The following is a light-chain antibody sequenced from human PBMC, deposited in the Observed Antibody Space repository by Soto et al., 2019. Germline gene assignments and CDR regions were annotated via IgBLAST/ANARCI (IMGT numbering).Light chain of an antibody. J-gene: IGKJ4*01. Sequence: DVVMTQSPDSLAVSLGERATINCKSSQSVLYSSNNKNYLAWYQQKPGQPPKLLIYWASTRESGVPDRFSGSGSGTDFTLTIVSLQAEDVAVYYCQQYYSIPLTFGGGTKMEIK. CDR3: QQYYSIPLT. V-gene: IGKV4-1*01. CDR1: QSVLYSSNNKNY. CDR2: WAS.